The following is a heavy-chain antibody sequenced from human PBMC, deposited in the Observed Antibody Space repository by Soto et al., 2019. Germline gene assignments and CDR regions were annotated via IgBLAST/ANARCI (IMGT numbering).Heavy chain of an antibody. CDR2: ISCSGGST. V-gene: IGHV3-23*01. Sequence: PGGSLRLSCAASGFTFSSYAMTWVRRAPGKGLEWVTAISCSGGSTYYADSVKGRFTISRDNSKNTLYLQMNSLRAEDSAVYYCAKEASYNLNPIDCWGQGTLVTVSS. CDR3: AKEASYNLNPIDC. J-gene: IGHJ4*02. CDR1: GFTFSSYA. D-gene: IGHD1-20*01.